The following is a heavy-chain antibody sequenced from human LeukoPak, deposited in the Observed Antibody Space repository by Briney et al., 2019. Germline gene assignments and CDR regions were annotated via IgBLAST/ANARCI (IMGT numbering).Heavy chain of an antibody. V-gene: IGHV4-59*08. CDR1: GGSISSYY. D-gene: IGHD1-26*01. CDR3: ARHRSIVGATGGFDI. Sequence: PSETLSLTCTVSGGSISSYYWSWIRQSPGKGLEWIGYIYCSGSTNYNPSLQSRVTISVDTSKNQFSLKLSSVTAADTAVYYCARHRSIVGATGGFDIWGQGTMVTVSS. J-gene: IGHJ3*02. CDR2: IYCSGST.